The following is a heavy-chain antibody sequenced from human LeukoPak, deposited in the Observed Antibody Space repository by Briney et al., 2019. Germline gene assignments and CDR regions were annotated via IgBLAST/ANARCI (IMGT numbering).Heavy chain of an antibody. Sequence: SETLSLTCTVSGGSISSYYWSWIRQPPGKGLEWIGYIYYSGSTNYNPSLKSRVTISVDTSKNQFSLKLSSVTAADTAVYYCARVSYSNGRYYMDVWGKGTTVTVSS. CDR2: IYYSGST. V-gene: IGHV4-59*01. CDR3: ARVSYSNGRYYMDV. J-gene: IGHJ6*03. CDR1: GGSISSYY. D-gene: IGHD5-18*01.